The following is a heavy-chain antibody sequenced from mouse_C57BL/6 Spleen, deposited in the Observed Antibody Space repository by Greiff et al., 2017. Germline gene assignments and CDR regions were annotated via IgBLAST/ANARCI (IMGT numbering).Heavy chain of an antibody. V-gene: IGHV1-80*01. CDR1: GYAFSSYW. CDR3: ARGANWDGAWFAY. D-gene: IGHD4-1*01. J-gene: IGHJ3*01. Sequence: QVQLQQSGAELVKPGASVKISCKASGYAFSSYWMNWVKQRPGKGLEWIGQIYPGDGDTNYNGKFKGKATLTADKSSSPAYMQLSSLTSEDSAVYFCARGANWDGAWFAYWGQGTLVTVSA. CDR2: IYPGDGDT.